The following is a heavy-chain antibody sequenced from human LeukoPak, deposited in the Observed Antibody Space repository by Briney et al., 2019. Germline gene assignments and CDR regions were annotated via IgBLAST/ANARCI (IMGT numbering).Heavy chain of an antibody. Sequence: GGSLRLSCAASGFTFSDFYMSWIRQAPGKGLESISYISGSSSNTNYADSVKGRFTISRDNAKNSLYLQMDSLRAEDTAVYYCARGPQAGSKYYFDYWGQGTLVTVSS. CDR2: ISGSSSNT. CDR1: GFTFSDFY. V-gene: IGHV3-11*06. CDR3: ARGPQAGSKYYFDY. J-gene: IGHJ4*02. D-gene: IGHD4-11*01.